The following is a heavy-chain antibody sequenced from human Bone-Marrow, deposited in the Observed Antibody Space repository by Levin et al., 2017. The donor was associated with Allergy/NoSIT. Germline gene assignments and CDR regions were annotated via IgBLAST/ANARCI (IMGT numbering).Heavy chain of an antibody. CDR1: GFTFSSYS. CDR2: ISRSSSTI. J-gene: IGHJ4*02. D-gene: IGHD2-2*01. V-gene: IGHV3-48*02. Sequence: GGSLRLSCAASGFTFSSYSMNWVRQAPGRGLEWVSYISRSSSTISYADSVKGLFTISRDNAKNSLYLQMNSLRDEDTSVYYFARSVCTCTCFFYFFYSWGQGNMVTVSS. CDR3: ARSVCTCTCFFYFFYS.